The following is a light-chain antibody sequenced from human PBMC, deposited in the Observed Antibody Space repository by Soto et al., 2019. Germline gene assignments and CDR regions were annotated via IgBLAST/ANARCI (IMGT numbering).Light chain of an antibody. CDR2: DVT. J-gene: IGLJ2*01. Sequence: QSALTQPRSVSGSPGQSVTIFCTGTSSDVGNYNYVSWYQQHPGKAPKLMTYDVTKRPSGVPDRFSGSKSGNTASLTISGLQAEDEADYYCCSYAGSYILVFGGGTKLTVL. CDR3: CSYAGSYILV. V-gene: IGLV2-11*01. CDR1: SSDVGNYNY.